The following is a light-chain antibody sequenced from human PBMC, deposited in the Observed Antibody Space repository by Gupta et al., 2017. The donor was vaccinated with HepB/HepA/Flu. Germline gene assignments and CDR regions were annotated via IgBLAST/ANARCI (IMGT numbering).Light chain of an antibody. V-gene: IGKV1-5*03. Sequence: DIQMTQSPSTLSASVGDRVAITCRASQNIDVFLAWYQQKPGKAPNILIYKASTLQSGVPSRFSGSGSGTEFTLTINNIQSDDIATYYCQHYDRSRFIFGQGTKIEIK. CDR2: KAS. CDR1: QNIDVF. J-gene: IGKJ2*01. CDR3: QHYDRSRFI.